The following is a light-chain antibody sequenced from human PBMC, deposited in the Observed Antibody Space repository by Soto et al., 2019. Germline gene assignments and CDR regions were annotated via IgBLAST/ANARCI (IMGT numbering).Light chain of an antibody. CDR1: QGIRND. Sequence: DIQMTQSPSSLSASVGDRVTITCRASQGIRNDLNWYQQRPGKAPKLLMYTTSNLERGVPSRFSGSGSGTDFTLTINNLQPEDFGTYFCQQGFSRPRTFGLGTKVDIK. J-gene: IGKJ1*01. CDR2: TTS. V-gene: IGKV1-39*01. CDR3: QQGFSRPRT.